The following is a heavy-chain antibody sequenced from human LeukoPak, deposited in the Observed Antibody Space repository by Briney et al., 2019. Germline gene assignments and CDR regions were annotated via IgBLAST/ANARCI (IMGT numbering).Heavy chain of an antibody. V-gene: IGHV1-8*01. CDR3: TRGGFYMEV. J-gene: IGHJ6*03. CDR1: GYTFTSYD. CDR2: MNANSGNT. Sequence: ASVKVSCKASGYTFTSYDINWVRQAPGQGLEWVGWMNANSGNTGYAQKFQGRVTMTRNTSISTAYLELSSLRSEDTAAYYCTRGGFYMEVWGRGTTVTVSS.